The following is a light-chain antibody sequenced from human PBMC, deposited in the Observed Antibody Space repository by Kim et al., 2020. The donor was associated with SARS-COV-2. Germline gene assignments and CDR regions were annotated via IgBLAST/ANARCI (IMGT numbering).Light chain of an antibody. CDR1: SSDVGSYNL. Sequence: GQAITISCTGTSSDVGSYNLVSWYHQHPGKAPKLMIYEVSKRPSGVSNRFSGSKSGNTASLTISGLQAEDEADYYCCSYAGSSIVVFGGGTQLTVL. J-gene: IGLJ2*01. V-gene: IGLV2-23*02. CDR3: CSYAGSSIVV. CDR2: EVS.